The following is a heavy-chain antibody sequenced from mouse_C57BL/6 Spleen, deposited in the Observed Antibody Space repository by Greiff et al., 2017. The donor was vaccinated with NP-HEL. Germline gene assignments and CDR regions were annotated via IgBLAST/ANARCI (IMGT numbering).Heavy chain of an antibody. V-gene: IGHV1-59*01. CDR2: IDPSDGYT. D-gene: IGHD3-1*01. J-gene: IGHJ2*01. CDR1: GYAFTSYW. CDR3: WIGGEDAYFDY. Sequence: QVQLQQPGAELVRPGASVKLSCKASGYAFTSYWMHWVKQRPGQGLEWIGLIDPSDGYTNYNEKFKGKATVTVDKSSSTAYMQLSSLTSEDSAVYYCWIGGEDAYFDYWGQGTTLTVSS.